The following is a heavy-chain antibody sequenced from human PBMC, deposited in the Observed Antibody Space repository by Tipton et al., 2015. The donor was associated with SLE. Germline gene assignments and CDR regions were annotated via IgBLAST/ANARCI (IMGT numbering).Heavy chain of an antibody. CDR3: ARGGLTYGYYYYMDV. CDR1: GGSFSGYY. Sequence: TLSLTCAVYGGSFSGYYWSWIRQPPGKGVEWIGEINHSGSTNYNPSLKNRVTISVDTSKNQFSLKLSSVTAADTAVYYCARGGLTYGYYYYMDVWGKGTTVTVSS. CDR2: INHSGST. D-gene: IGHD2-21*02. V-gene: IGHV4-34*01. J-gene: IGHJ6*03.